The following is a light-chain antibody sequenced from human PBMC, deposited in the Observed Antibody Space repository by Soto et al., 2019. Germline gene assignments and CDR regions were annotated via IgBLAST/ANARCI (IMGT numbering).Light chain of an antibody. J-gene: IGKJ5*01. Sequence: EIVLTQSPGILSLSPGERATLSCRASQSVRSTYLAWYQQKPGQAPRLLIHGASSRATGIPDRFSGSGSGTDFTLTISRLEPEDFAVYYCQYYSSSLSTTFG. CDR1: QSVRSTY. CDR3: QYYSSSLSTT. V-gene: IGKV3-20*01. CDR2: GAS.